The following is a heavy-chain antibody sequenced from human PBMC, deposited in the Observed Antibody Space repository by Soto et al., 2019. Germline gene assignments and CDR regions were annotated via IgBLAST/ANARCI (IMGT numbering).Heavy chain of an antibody. D-gene: IGHD3-22*01. CDR1: GGSVSPYY. V-gene: IGHV4-59*02. Sequence: QVQLQESGPGLVKPSETLSLTCTVSGGSVSPYYWSWIRQPPGKGLEWIAYINNSVSTSYNPSLKVRVTISVDPPKNQVSLKLSSVTAADTAVYYCARTYDDSGPNSGGYGFDIWCQGTMVTVSS. CDR2: INNSVST. J-gene: IGHJ3*02. CDR3: ARTYDDSGPNSGGYGFDI.